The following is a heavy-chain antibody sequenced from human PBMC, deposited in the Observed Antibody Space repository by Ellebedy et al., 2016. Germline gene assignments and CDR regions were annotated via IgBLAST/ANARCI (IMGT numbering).Heavy chain of an antibody. CDR2: T. D-gene: IGHD6-19*01. J-gene: IGHJ4*02. V-gene: IGHV5-51*01. CDR3: ASPITVPGPKFFDY. Sequence: TRYSPSFRGQVTISADKSTSTVYLQWSSLKASDTAIYYCASPITVPGPKFFDYWGQGTLVTVSS.